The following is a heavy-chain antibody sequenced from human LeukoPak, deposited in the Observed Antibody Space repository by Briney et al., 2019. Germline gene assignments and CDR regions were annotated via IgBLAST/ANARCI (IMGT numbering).Heavy chain of an antibody. J-gene: IGHJ4*02. Sequence: SETLSLTCTVSGGSVSSSSYYWNWIRQPPGKGLDWIGTIHYTERAYYNPSLKSRVSISADTSKNQFSLKLSSVTAADTAVYYCARLGLWFGDLDYWGQGTLVTVSS. CDR1: GGSVSSSSYY. CDR3: ARLGLWFGDLDY. V-gene: IGHV4-39*07. CDR2: IHYTERA. D-gene: IGHD3-10*01.